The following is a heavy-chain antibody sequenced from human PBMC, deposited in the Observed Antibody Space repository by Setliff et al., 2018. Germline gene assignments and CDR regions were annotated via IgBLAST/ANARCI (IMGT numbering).Heavy chain of an antibody. CDR2: VWYGGSNE. J-gene: IGHJ2*01. Sequence: GGSLRFSCAASGFTLSSYGIHWVRQAPGKGLEWVAVVWYGGSNEDYADSVMGRFTISRDDSKNTLYLQMNSLRAEDTAVYYCARVAGRGRYWYFDLWGRGTLVTVSS. CDR3: ARVAGRGRYWYFDL. V-gene: IGHV3-33*01. CDR1: GFTLSSYG.